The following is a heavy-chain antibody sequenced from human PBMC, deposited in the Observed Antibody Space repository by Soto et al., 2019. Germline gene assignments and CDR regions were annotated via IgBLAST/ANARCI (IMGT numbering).Heavy chain of an antibody. CDR1: GFTFSSYW. CDR2: IKQDGSEK. Sequence: PGGSLRLSCAASGFTFSSYWMSWVRQAPGKGLEWVANIKQDGSEKYYVDSVKGRFTASRDNAKNSMYLQMNSLRAEDTAVYYCARDVPSSKGLVNYWGQGTLVTVSS. CDR3: ARDVPSSKGLVNY. V-gene: IGHV3-7*04. J-gene: IGHJ4*02. D-gene: IGHD2-21*01.